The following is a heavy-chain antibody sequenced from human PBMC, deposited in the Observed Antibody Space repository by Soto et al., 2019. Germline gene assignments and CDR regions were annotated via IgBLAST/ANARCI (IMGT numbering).Heavy chain of an antibody. CDR3: ARRVVAASWDVFDI. Sequence: PGGSLRLSCAASGFTFSDYGMTWVRQAPGKGLEGVAVVSDDGGSKSYVDSVKGRFTTSRDNAKNILYLQMNNLRAEDTAVYFCARRVVAASWDVFDIWGQGTMVTVSS. CDR2: VSDDGGSK. D-gene: IGHD2-15*01. CDR1: GFTFSDYG. J-gene: IGHJ3*02. V-gene: IGHV3-23*01.